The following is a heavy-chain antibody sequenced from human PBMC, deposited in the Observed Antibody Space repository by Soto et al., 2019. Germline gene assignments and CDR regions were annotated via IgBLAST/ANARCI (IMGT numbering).Heavy chain of an antibody. J-gene: IGHJ6*02. V-gene: IGHV1-46*01. Sequence: VASVKVSCKASGYTFTSYYMHWVRQAPGQGLEWMGIINPSGGSTNYAQKFQGRVTMTRDTSTSTVYMELSSLRSEDTAVYYCAIRYCSSTSCSCMDVWGQGTTVTVSS. CDR2: INPSGGST. D-gene: IGHD2-2*01. CDR3: AIRYCSSTSCSCMDV. CDR1: GYTFTSYY.